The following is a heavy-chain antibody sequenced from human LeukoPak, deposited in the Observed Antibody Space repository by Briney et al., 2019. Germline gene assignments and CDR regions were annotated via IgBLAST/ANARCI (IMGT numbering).Heavy chain of an antibody. CDR2: ISSSSGSK. Sequence: GGSLRLSCAASGFIFRSYSMNWVRQVPGKGLEWVSYISSSSGSKSYADSLKGRFTISRDNAKNSLYLQMNSLRDEDTAVYYCARDRTLVTMVVVAPDAFDLWGQGTMVTVSS. CDR3: ARDRTLVTMVVVAPDAFDL. V-gene: IGHV3-48*02. CDR1: GFIFRSYS. D-gene: IGHD3-22*01. J-gene: IGHJ3*01.